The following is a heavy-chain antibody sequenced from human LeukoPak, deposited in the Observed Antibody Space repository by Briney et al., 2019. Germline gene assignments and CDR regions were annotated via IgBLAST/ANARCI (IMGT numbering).Heavy chain of an antibody. V-gene: IGHV3-23*01. J-gene: IGHJ4*02. CDR1: GFTFSSYG. Sequence: GGSLRLSCAASGFTFSSYGMSWVRQAPGKGLEWVSAISGSGGSTYYADSVKGRFTISRDNSKNTLYLQMNSLRAEDTAVYYCACSGSSASVDYWGQGTLVTVSS. D-gene: IGHD1-26*01. CDR2: ISGSGGST. CDR3: ACSGSSASVDY.